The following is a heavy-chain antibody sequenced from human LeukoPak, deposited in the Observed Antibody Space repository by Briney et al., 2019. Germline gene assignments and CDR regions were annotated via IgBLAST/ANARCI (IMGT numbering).Heavy chain of an antibody. Sequence: ASVKVSCKASGGTFSSYTITWVRQAPGQGLEWMGMIIPMLGIANYAQKFQGRVTITADKSTSTAYMEMSSLRSEDTAVYYCARGPYYYDRSGYADTWGQGTVVTVSS. CDR1: GGTFSSYT. J-gene: IGHJ5*02. CDR3: ARGPYYYDRSGYADT. V-gene: IGHV1-69*02. CDR2: IIPMLGIA. D-gene: IGHD3-22*01.